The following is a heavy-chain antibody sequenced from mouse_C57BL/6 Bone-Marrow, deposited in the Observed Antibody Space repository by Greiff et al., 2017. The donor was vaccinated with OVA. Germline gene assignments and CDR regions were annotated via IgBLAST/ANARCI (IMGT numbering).Heavy chain of an antibody. J-gene: IGHJ2*01. D-gene: IGHD1-1*01. CDR3: TTAFMCY. V-gene: IGHV14-4*01. CDR2: IDPENGDT. Sequence: EVKLVESGAELVRPGASVKLSCTASGFNIKDDYMHWVKQRPEQGLEWIGWIDPENGDTEYASKFQGKATITADTSSNTAYLQLSSLTSEDTAVYYCTTAFMCYWGQGTTLTVSS. CDR1: GFNIKDDY.